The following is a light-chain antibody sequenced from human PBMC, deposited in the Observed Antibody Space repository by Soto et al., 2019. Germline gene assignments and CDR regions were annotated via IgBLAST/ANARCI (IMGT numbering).Light chain of an antibody. CDR2: GAS. J-gene: IGKJ5*01. CDR3: QQYNNWPPII. Sequence: EIVMTQSPATLSVSPGERATVSCRASQSVRSNLAWYQQKPGQAPRLLIYGASTRATGIPARFSGSGSGTEFTLTISSLQSEDFAVYYCQQYNNWPPIIFGQGTRLEIK. CDR1: QSVRSN. V-gene: IGKV3-15*01.